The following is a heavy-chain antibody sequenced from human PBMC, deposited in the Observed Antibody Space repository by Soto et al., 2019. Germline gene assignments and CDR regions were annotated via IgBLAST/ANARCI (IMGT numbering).Heavy chain of an antibody. CDR2: VYPADSVA. J-gene: IGHJ6*03. D-gene: IGHD3-10*01. V-gene: IGHV5-51*01. CDR3: ALHGRRGLGYSYYMDV. CDR1: W. Sequence: WIAWVRQIRGKGTEWLGNVYPADSVARDSPSLQGQVIISVDKSIRTAYLQWSSLKASDTAIYYCALHGRRGLGYSYYMDVWGKETKVTVSS.